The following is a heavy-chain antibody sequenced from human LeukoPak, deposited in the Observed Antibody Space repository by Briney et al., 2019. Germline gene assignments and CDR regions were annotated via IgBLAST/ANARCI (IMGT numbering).Heavy chain of an antibody. CDR3: ARGTQLIDY. Sequence: GASVKVSCKASGYMFTGYYIHWVRQAPGQGLEWMGRINPDSGGTDYAQKFQGRVTMTRVTSINTAYMLLSSLRSDDTAVYYCARGTQLIDYWGQGTLVTVSS. D-gene: IGHD1-1*01. J-gene: IGHJ4*02. CDR1: GYMFTGYY. V-gene: IGHV1-2*06. CDR2: INPDSGGT.